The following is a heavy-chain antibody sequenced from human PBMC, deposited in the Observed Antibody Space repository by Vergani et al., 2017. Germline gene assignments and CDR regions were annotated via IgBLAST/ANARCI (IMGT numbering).Heavy chain of an antibody. V-gene: IGHV3-21*01. CDR2: ISSSSSYI. CDR3: ARAAARHFDY. D-gene: IGHD6-6*01. CDR1: GFTFSSYS. Sequence: EVQLVESGGGLVKPGGSLRLSCAASGFTFSSYSMNWVRQAPGKGREWVSSISSSSSYIYYADSVKGRVTISRDNAKNSLYLQMNSLRAEDTAVYCCARAAARHFDYWGQGTLVTVSS. J-gene: IGHJ4*02.